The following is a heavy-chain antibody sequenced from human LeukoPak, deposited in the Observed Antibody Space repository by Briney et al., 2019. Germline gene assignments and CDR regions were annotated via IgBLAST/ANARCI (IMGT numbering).Heavy chain of an antibody. Sequence: SETLSLTCTVSGGSISSGGYYWSSIRQHRGKGLECIGYIYYSGSTYYNPSLKSRVTISVDTSKNQFSLKLSSVTAADTAVYYCARVSYYDSSGWFDPWGQGTLVTVSS. J-gene: IGHJ5*02. CDR1: GGSISSGGYY. CDR3: ARVSYYDSSGWFDP. CDR2: IYYSGST. V-gene: IGHV4-31*03. D-gene: IGHD3-22*01.